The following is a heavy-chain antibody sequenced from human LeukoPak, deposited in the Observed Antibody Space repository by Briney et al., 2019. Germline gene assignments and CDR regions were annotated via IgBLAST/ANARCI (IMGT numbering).Heavy chain of an antibody. V-gene: IGHV3-30*18. CDR3: AKKTQLWLPD. J-gene: IGHJ4*02. Sequence: QPGGSLRLSCAASGFSFSSYGMHWVRQAPGKGLEWVAVISYDGSNEYFADSVKGRFTVSRDNSKNTLYLQMNSLRPEDTAVYYCAKKTQLWLPDWGQGTLVTVSS. CDR1: GFSFSSYG. D-gene: IGHD5-18*01. CDR2: ISYDGSNE.